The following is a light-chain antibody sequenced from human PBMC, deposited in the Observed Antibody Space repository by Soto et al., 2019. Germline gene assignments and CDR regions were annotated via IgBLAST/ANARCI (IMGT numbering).Light chain of an antibody. CDR2: GNN. CDR1: SSNIGSGYD. CDR3: QSYDSSLSVVV. J-gene: IGLJ2*01. V-gene: IGLV1-40*01. Sequence: QSVLTQQPSVSGAPGQRVTISCTGSSSNIGSGYDVHWYQQLPGTAPKLLIYGNNNRPSGVPDRFSGSKSGTSASLAITGLQAEDEAVYYCQSYDSSLSVVVFGGGTKVTVL.